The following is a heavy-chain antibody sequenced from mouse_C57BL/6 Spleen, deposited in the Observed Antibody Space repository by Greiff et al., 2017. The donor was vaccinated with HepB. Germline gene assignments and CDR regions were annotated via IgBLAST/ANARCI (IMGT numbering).Heavy chain of an antibody. D-gene: IGHD1-1*01. V-gene: IGHV6-6*01. J-gene: IGHJ4*01. Sequence: EVKLVESGGGLVQPGGSMKLSCAASGFTFSDAWMDWVRQSPEKGLEWVAEIRNKANNHATYYAESVTGRFTISRDYSKSSVYLQMNRLRAEDPGIYYCTRSSPYYAMDYWGQGTSVTVSS. CDR1: GFTFSDAW. CDR3: TRSSPYYAMDY. CDR2: IRNKANNHAT.